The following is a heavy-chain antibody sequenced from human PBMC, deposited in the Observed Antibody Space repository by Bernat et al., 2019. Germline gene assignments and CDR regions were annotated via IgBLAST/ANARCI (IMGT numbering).Heavy chain of an antibody. Sequence: QVQLVESGGGVVQPGRSLRLSCAASGFTFSSYAMHWVRQAPGKALEWVAVISYDGSNKYYADSVKGRFTISRDNSKNTLYLQMNSLRAEDTAVYYCARDGIAVAGIGPKNYYFDYWGQGTLVTVSS. D-gene: IGHD6-19*01. J-gene: IGHJ4*02. CDR2: ISYDGSNK. CDR3: ARDGIAVAGIGPKNYYFDY. CDR1: GFTFSSYA. V-gene: IGHV3-30-3*01.